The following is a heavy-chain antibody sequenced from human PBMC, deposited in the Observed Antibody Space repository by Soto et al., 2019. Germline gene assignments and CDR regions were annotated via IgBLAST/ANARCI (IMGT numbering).Heavy chain of an antibody. CDR2: ISSSSSYI. Sequence: LRLSCAASGFTFGSYSMNWVRQAPGKGLEWVSSISSSSSYIYYADSVKGRFTISRDNAKNSLYLQMNSLRAEDTAVYYCARDLGYCTNGVCYPGYFDYWGQGTLVTVSS. CDR1: GFTFGSYS. D-gene: IGHD2-8*01. CDR3: ARDLGYCTNGVCYPGYFDY. J-gene: IGHJ4*02. V-gene: IGHV3-21*01.